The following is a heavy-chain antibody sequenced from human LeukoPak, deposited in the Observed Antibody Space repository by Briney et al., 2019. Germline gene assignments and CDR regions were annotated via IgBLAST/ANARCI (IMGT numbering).Heavy chain of an antibody. CDR2: INPNSGGT. V-gene: IGHV1-2*02. Sequence: VASVKVSCKASGYTFTGYYMHWVRQAPGQGLEWMGWINPNSGGTNYAQKFQGRVTMTRDTSISTAYMELSRLRSDDTAVYYCASEDRGSSWYGYDYWGQGTLVTVSS. CDR3: ASEDRGSSWYGYDY. J-gene: IGHJ4*02. D-gene: IGHD6-13*01. CDR1: GYTFTGYY.